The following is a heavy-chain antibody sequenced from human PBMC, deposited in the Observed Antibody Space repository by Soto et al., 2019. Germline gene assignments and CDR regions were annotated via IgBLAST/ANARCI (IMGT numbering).Heavy chain of an antibody. CDR1: GFTLSNYA. CDR2: VSGHSRSI. Sequence: DVQLLESGGGLVQPGGSLRLTCAASGFTLSNYAMSWVRQAPGKGLGWVSVVSGHSRSIYYADSVRGRFTISRDNSKNTLYLQMNSLRVEDTAVYHCAKTNPLRAHTSGWNDWFDPWGQGTLVTVSS. V-gene: IGHV3-23*01. CDR3: AKTNPLRAHTSGWNDWFDP. D-gene: IGHD6-19*01. J-gene: IGHJ5*02.